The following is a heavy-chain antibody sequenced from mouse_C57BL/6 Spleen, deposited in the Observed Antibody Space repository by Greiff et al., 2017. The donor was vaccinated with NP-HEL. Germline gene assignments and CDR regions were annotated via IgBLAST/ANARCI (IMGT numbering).Heavy chain of an antibody. CDR3: ARDPGTVPFDY. V-gene: IGHV5-16*01. J-gene: IGHJ2*01. Sequence: DVHLVESEGGLVQPGSSMKLSCTASGFTFSDYYMAWVRQVPEKGLEWVANINYDGSSTYYLDSLKSRFIISRDNAKNILYLQMSSLKSEDTATYYCARDPGTVPFDYWGQGTTLTVSS. CDR1: GFTFSDYY. CDR2: INYDGSST. D-gene: IGHD4-1*01.